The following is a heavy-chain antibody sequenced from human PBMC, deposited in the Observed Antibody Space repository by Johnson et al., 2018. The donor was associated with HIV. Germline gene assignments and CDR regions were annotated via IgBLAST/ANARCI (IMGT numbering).Heavy chain of an antibody. CDR1: GFSFGDYA. Sequence: VQLVESGGSVVRPGGSLRISCAVSGFSFGDYAMNWVRQVPGKGLEWVSGINWNGGSTHYADSVRGRFTISRDNAKNSLYLQMNSLRAEDTALYYCEAVVSAFDIWGQGTMVTVSS. V-gene: IGHV3-20*04. CDR2: INWNGGST. CDR3: EAVVSAFDI. D-gene: IGHD2-15*01. J-gene: IGHJ3*02.